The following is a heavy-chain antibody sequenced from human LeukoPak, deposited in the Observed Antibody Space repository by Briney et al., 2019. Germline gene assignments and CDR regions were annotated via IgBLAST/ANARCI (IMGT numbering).Heavy chain of an antibody. CDR1: GGSFSGYY. Sequence: SETLSLTCAVYGGSFSGYYWAWIRQSPGKGLELIGQINHSGSTNYNPSLKSRVTLSVDTSKNQFSLRVSSATAADTALYYCAREREESGAWYERPHFDYWGRGALVTVSS. V-gene: IGHV4-34*01. CDR3: AREREESGAWYERPHFDY. CDR2: INHSGST. D-gene: IGHD6-19*01. J-gene: IGHJ4*02.